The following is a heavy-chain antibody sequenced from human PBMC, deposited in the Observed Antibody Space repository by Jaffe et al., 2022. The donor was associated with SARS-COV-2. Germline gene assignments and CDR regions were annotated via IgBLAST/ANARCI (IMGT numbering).Heavy chain of an antibody. Sequence: QVQLVQSGAEVKKPGASVKISCKASGYTFTSYYIHWVRQAPGQGLEWMGIINPSGGSANNAQMFQGRVTMTRDTSTSTVYMELSSLRSEDTAVYYCAREVRVVPSNHFDIWGQGTMVTVSS. J-gene: IGHJ3*02. CDR3: AREVRVVPSNHFDI. CDR1: GYTFTSYY. D-gene: IGHD3-3*01. V-gene: IGHV1-46*01. CDR2: INPSGGSA.